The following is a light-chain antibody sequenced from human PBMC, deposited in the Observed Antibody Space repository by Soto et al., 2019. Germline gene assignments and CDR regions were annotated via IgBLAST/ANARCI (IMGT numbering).Light chain of an antibody. Sequence: EIVLTQSPGTLSLSPGERATLSCRSSQSVSSSYLAWYQHKPGQAPMLLIYDVSSRDTGIPDRFSGSGSGTDFTLTISRLEPEDFAVYYCQQYGSSPTFGQGTKVEIK. J-gene: IGKJ1*01. CDR1: QSVSSSY. CDR3: QQYGSSPT. CDR2: DVS. V-gene: IGKV3-20*01.